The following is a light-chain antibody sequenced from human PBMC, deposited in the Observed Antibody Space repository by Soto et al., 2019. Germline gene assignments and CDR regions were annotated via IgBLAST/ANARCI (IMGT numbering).Light chain of an antibody. CDR3: SSYPSSSTLVV. Sequence: QSALTQPASVSGSPGQSITISCTGTSSDVGDYNYVSWYQQDPGKAPKLMIYDVSNRPSGVSNRFSGSKSGNTASLTISGLQAEDEADYYCSSYPSSSTLVVFGGGTKLTVL. CDR2: DVS. CDR1: SSDVGDYNY. V-gene: IGLV2-14*01. J-gene: IGLJ2*01.